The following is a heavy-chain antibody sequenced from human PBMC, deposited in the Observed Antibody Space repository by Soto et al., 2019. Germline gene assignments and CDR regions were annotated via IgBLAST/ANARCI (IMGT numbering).Heavy chain of an antibody. D-gene: IGHD3-3*01. CDR1: GFTFSDFG. CDR3: AKKVTIYAVDPADY. V-gene: IGHV3-23*01. J-gene: IGHJ4*02. CDR2: ISGSGDAT. Sequence: GGSLRLSCAASGFTFSDFGMSWVRQAPGKGLEWVSVISGSGDATYYAASVKGRFTLSRDNSKNTLYLQMNSLTVADTAVYYCAKKVTIYAVDPADYWGRGTQVTVSS.